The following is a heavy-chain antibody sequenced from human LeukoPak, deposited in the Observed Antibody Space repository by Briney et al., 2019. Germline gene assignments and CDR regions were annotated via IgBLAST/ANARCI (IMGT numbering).Heavy chain of an antibody. D-gene: IGHD3-16*01. J-gene: IGHJ5*02. V-gene: IGHV4-4*07. CDR2: IHTSGTT. CDR1: GDSMSYYY. Sequence: SETLSLTYTVSGDSMSYYYWNFIRQPAGKGLEWIGRIHTSGTTYYSASLKSRVSMSVDSSRNQFSLRLTSVTAADTAIYFCARGDYYDGGGRNWFDVWGQGTLVTVSS. CDR3: ARGDYYDGGGRNWFDV.